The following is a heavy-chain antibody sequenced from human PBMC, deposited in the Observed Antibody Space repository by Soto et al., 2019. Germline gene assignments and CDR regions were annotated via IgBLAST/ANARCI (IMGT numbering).Heavy chain of an antibody. D-gene: IGHD3-3*01. V-gene: IGHV1-58*01. CDR3: AAGGPYYDFWSGYSLEFDP. CDR1: VFTFTSYV. CDR2: IVVGSGNT. Sequence: SVKVYCKASVFTFTSYVVRWVRQASGQRLEWIGWIVVGSGNTNYAQKFQERVTITRDMSTSTAYMELSSLRSEDTAVYYCAAGGPYYDFWSGYSLEFDPWGQGTLVTVSS. J-gene: IGHJ5*02.